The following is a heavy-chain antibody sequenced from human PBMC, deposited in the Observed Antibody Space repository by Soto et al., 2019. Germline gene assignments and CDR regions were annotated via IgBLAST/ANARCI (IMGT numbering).Heavy chain of an antibody. D-gene: IGHD3-3*01. J-gene: IGHJ4*02. CDR1: GYTFTSYY. CDR2: INPSGGST. Sequence: ASVKVSCKASGYTFTSYYMHWVRQAPGQGLEWMGIINPSGGSTSYAQKFQGRVTMTRDTSTSTVYMELSSLRSEDTAVYYCARVGHYDFWSGYYPAYFDYWGQGTLVTGLL. V-gene: IGHV1-46*01. CDR3: ARVGHYDFWSGYYPAYFDY.